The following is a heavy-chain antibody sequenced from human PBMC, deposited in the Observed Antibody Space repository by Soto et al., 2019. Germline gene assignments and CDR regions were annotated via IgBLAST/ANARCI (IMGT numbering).Heavy chain of an antibody. V-gene: IGHV3-33*08. J-gene: IGHJ6*02. CDR3: ARENYDSSGSNPYGMDV. D-gene: IGHD3-22*01. CDR2: IWYDGSNK. Sequence: GGSLRLSCAASGFAFSSYGMHWVRQAPGKGLEWVAVIWYDGSNKYYADSVKGRFTISRDNSKNTLYLQMNSLRAEDTAVYYCARENYDSSGSNPYGMDVWGQGTTVTVSS. CDR1: GFAFSSYG.